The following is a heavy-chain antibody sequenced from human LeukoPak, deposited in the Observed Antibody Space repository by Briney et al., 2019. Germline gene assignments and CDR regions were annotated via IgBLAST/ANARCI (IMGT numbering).Heavy chain of an antibody. CDR2: IIPIFGTA. Sequence: GASVKVSCKASGGTFSSYAISWVRQAAGQGLEWMGGIIPIFGTANYAQKFQGRVTITTDESTSTAYMELSNLRSEDTAVYYCARDNWNYQSWFDPWGQGTLVTVSS. CDR1: GGTFSSYA. CDR3: ARDNWNYQSWFDP. J-gene: IGHJ5*02. D-gene: IGHD1-7*01. V-gene: IGHV1-69*05.